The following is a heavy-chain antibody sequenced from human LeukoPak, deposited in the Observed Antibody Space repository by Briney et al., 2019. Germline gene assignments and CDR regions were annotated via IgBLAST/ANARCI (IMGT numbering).Heavy chain of an antibody. CDR3: ARIPITIFGVVIDY. CDR2: IYYSGST. J-gene: IGHJ4*02. V-gene: IGHV4-39*01. Sequence: SETLSLTCTVSGGSISSSSYYWGWIRQPPGKGLEWIGSIYYSGSTYYNPSLKSRVTISVDTSKNQFSLKLSSVTAADTAVYYCARIPITIFGVVIDYWGQGTLVTVSS. D-gene: IGHD3-3*01. CDR1: GGSISSSSYY.